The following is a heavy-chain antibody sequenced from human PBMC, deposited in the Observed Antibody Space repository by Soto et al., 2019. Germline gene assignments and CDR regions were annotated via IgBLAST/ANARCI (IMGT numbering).Heavy chain of an antibody. CDR1: GFTFSSYG. CDR2: IWDDGSNK. CDR3: ARQPGGYYYGSGSYGPFDP. D-gene: IGHD3-10*01. V-gene: IGHV3-33*01. J-gene: IGHJ5*02. Sequence: QVQLVESGGGVVQPGRSLRLSCAASGFTFSSYGMHWVRQAPGKGLEWVAVIWDDGSNKYYADSVKGRFTISRDNSKNPLYLQMNSLRAEDTAVYYCARQPGGYYYGSGSYGPFDPWGQGTLVTVSS.